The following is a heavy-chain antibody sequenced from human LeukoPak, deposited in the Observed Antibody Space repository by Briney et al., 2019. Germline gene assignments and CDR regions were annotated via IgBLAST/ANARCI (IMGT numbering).Heavy chain of an antibody. D-gene: IGHD3-22*01. Sequence: PSETLSLTCAVYGGSFSGYYWSWIRQPPGKGLEWIGEINHSGSTNYNPSLKSRVTISVDTSKNQFSLKLSSVIAADTAVYYCARERRYYDSSGSYYYYYYYMDVWGKGTTVTVSS. CDR2: INHSGST. V-gene: IGHV4-34*01. J-gene: IGHJ6*03. CDR3: ARERRYYDSSGSYYYYYYYMDV. CDR1: GGSFSGYY.